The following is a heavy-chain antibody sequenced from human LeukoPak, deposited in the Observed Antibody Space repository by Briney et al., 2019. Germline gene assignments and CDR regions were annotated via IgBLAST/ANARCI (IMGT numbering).Heavy chain of an antibody. CDR1: GFTFSSYS. Sequence: GGSLRLSCAASGFTFSSYSMNWVRQAPGKGLEWVSYISSSSSTIYYADSVKGRFTISRDNAKNSLYLQMNSLRAEDTAVYYCARSGLLYGNASDIWGQGTMVTVSS. D-gene: IGHD3-16*01. CDR2: ISSSSSTI. CDR3: ARSGLLYGNASDI. V-gene: IGHV3-48*01. J-gene: IGHJ3*02.